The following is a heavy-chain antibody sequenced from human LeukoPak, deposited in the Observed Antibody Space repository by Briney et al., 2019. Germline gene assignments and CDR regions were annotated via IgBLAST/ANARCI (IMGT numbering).Heavy chain of an antibody. D-gene: IGHD2-2*01. J-gene: IGHJ5*02. V-gene: IGHV4-31*03. CDR3: ARNRGSSTSWLDP. CDR1: GGSISSGGYY. CDR2: IYYSGST. Sequence: SETLSLTCTVSGGSISSGGYYCSWIRQHPGKGLEWIGYIYYSGSTYYNPSLKSRVTISVDTSKNQFSLKLSSVTAADTAVYYCARNRGSSTSWLDPWGQGTLVTVSS.